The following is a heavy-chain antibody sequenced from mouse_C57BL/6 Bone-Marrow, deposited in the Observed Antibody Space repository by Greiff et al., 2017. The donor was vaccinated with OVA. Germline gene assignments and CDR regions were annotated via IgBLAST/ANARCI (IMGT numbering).Heavy chain of an antibody. CDR1: GFTFSDYY. V-gene: IGHV5-12*01. J-gene: IGHJ4*01. D-gene: IGHD1-1*01. Sequence: EVMLVESGGGLVQPGGSLKLSCAASGFTFSDYYMYWVRQTPEKRLEWVAYISNGGGSTYYPDNVKGRFTISSANAKITLYRQMRRLKSEDTAMYYCARQLDYYGSSFYYYAMDYWGQGTSVTVSS. CDR2: ISNGGGST. CDR3: ARQLDYYGSSFYYYAMDY.